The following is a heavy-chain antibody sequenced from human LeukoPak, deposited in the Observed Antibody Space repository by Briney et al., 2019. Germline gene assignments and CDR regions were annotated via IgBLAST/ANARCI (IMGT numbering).Heavy chain of an antibody. Sequence: GGSLEISCQGSGSSFTNYWITWVRQLPGKGGEWMGRIDPIHSYTNYSPSFQGHVTISTDKSTSTAYLQWSSLKASDTAMYYCARQRYSYYNDYWGQGTLVTVSS. V-gene: IGHV5-10-1*01. D-gene: IGHD5-18*01. CDR3: ARQRYSYYNDY. CDR2: IDPIHSYT. J-gene: IGHJ4*02. CDR1: GSSFTNYW.